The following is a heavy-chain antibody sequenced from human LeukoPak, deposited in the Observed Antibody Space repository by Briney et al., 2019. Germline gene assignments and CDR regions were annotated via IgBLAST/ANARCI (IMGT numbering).Heavy chain of an antibody. CDR3: TRDRDYGGFDP. J-gene: IGHJ5*02. D-gene: IGHD4-17*01. CDR2: INHSGST. V-gene: IGHV4-34*01. Sequence: SETLSLTCAVYGGSFSGYYWSWIRQPPGKGLEWIGEINHSGSTNYNPSLKSRVTISVDTSKNQFSLKLSSVTAADTAVYYCTRDRDYGGFDPWGQGTLVTVSS. CDR1: GGSFSGYY.